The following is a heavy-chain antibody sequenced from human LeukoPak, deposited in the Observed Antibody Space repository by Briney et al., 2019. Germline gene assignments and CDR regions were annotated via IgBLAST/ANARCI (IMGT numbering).Heavy chain of an antibody. CDR1: GYTFTGKF. CDR2: IEPKSGGT. D-gene: IGHD3-22*01. CDR3: ALENCYDSGGCSKTFDY. V-gene: IGHV1-2*02. Sequence: GASVKVSCKASGYTFTGKFLHWLRQAPGQGLEWLGGIEPKSGGTVYGQNFRGRVTVTRDTSVNTAYMELSGLISDDTAVYYCALENCYDSGGCSKTFDYWGQGTLVTVSS. J-gene: IGHJ4*02.